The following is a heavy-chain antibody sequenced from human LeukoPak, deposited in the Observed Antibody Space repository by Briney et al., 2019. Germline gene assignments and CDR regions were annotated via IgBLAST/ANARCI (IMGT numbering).Heavy chain of an antibody. D-gene: IGHD3-22*01. CDR2: IYSNGVT. CDR3: AKDLRAYYYDSSGYYLGPLDY. CDR1: GFTVSNNY. Sequence: GGSLRLSCAASGFTVSNNYMIWVRQAPGKGLEWVSLIYSNGVTNYADSVKGRFTISRDSSKNTLYLQMNSVRAEDTAVYYCAKDLRAYYYDSSGYYLGPLDYWGQGTLVTVSS. V-gene: IGHV3-53*01. J-gene: IGHJ4*02.